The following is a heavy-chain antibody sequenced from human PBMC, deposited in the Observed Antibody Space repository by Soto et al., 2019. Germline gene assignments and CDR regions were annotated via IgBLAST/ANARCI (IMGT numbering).Heavy chain of an antibody. CDR3: ARDLAGTTGGMAV. CDR2: VSTFHCDT. J-gene: IGHJ6*02. D-gene: IGHD6-13*01. Sequence: QPQLVQSGGEVRKPRASVTVSCKASGYSFTDDGISWVRQAPGQGLEWMGWVSTFHCDTNSAQKFRDRLTLTTDASTTTAFLELRSLTSADTAVYYCARDLAGTTGGMAVWGQGTTVYVSS. V-gene: IGHV1-18*01. CDR1: GYSFTDDG.